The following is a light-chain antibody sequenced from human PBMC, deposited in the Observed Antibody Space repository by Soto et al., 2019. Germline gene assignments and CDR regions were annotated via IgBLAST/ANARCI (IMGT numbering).Light chain of an antibody. CDR1: QNIRNL. CDR3: QQYYTYST. V-gene: IGKV1-5*01. Sequence: IKLTQSPSTLSAAVGDSVTITCRASQNIRNLLAWYQQKPGKAPKPLIFDASTLKTGVPSRFGGSGSGAEFNFTITGLQPDDFATYFCQQYYTYSTLGQGTRLEI. CDR2: DAS. J-gene: IGKJ5*01.